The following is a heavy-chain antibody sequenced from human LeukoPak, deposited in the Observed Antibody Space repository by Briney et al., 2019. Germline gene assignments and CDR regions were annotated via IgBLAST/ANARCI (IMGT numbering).Heavy chain of an antibody. J-gene: IGHJ4*02. D-gene: IGHD3-16*01. CDR1: GFTFSSYT. V-gene: IGHV3-23*01. Sequence: GGSLRLSCAASGFTFSSYTMSWVRQAPGKGLEWVSIITTSDGNTYYADSVKGRFTVSRDNSKNTLFLQMNSLRAEDTAVYYCAKDGGLWVSAPWGDSWGRGTLVTVSS. CDR2: ITTSDGNT. CDR3: AKDGGLWVSAPWGDS.